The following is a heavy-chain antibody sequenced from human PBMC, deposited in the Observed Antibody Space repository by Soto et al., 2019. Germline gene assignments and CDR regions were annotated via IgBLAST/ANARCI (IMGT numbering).Heavy chain of an antibody. CDR1: GFTFSNAW. CDR3: TTDFPVPSSSSQPSNWFDP. J-gene: IGHJ5*02. D-gene: IGHD6-6*01. Sequence: GGSLRLSCAASGFTFSNAWMSWVRQAPGKGLEWVGRIKSKTDGGTTDYAAPVKGRFTISRDDSKNTLYLQMNSLKTEDTAVYCCTTDFPVPSSSSQPSNWFDPWGQGTLVTVSS. CDR2: IKSKTDGGTT. V-gene: IGHV3-15*01.